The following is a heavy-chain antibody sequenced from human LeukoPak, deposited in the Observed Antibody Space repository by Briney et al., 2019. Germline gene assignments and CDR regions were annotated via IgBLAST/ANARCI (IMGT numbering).Heavy chain of an antibody. D-gene: IGHD3-10*01. Sequence: GGSLRLSCAASGFTFSSYAMHWVRQAPGKGLEWVAVLSYDGSNKNYADSVKGRFTISRDNSKNTLYLQMNSLITEDTAVFYCARGFGEPAALTDYWGQGTLVTVSS. J-gene: IGHJ4*02. CDR3: ARGFGEPAALTDY. CDR1: GFTFSSYA. CDR2: LSYDGSNK. V-gene: IGHV3-30-3*01.